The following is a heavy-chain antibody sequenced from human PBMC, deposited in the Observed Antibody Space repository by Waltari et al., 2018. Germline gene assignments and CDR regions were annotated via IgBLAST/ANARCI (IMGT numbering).Heavy chain of an antibody. J-gene: IGHJ4*02. Sequence: QLQLQESGPGLVKPSETLSLTCTVSGGSISSSSYYWGWIRQPPGKGLEWIGSIYYSGSTYYNPTLKSRVTISVDTSKNQFSLKLSSVTAADTAVYYCARDRTERLDYWGQGTLVTVSS. D-gene: IGHD1-1*01. CDR2: IYYSGST. CDR1: GGSISSSSYY. CDR3: ARDRTERLDY. V-gene: IGHV4-39*07.